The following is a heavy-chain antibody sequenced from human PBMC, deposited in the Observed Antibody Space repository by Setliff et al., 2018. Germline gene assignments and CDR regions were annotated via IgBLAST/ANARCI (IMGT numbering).Heavy chain of an antibody. CDR2: INANGGAN. CDR3: ARGRQVHRHLVIVPAAAFDF. CDR1: GYTFTDYY. V-gene: IGHV1-2*07. J-gene: IGHJ4*02. D-gene: IGHD2-2*01. Sequence: GASVNVSCKASGYTFTDYYIHWIRQAPGQGLEWMGWINANGGANGQSYKFRGRVAMTRDTSISTVFMELNRLTSDDTAVYYCARGRQVHRHLVIVPAAAFDFWGQGARVTVSS.